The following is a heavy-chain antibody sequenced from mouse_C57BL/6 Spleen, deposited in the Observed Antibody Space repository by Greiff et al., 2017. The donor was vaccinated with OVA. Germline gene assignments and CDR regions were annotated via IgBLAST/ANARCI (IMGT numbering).Heavy chain of an antibody. CDR1: GYTFTSYW. J-gene: IGHJ3*01. CDR3: ARGDYGYGWFAY. CDR2: IDPSDSYT. D-gene: IGHD2-2*01. Sequence: QVQLQQSGAELVKPGASVKLSCKASGYTFTSYWLQWVKLRSGQGLEWIGEIDPSDSYTNYNQKFKGKATLTVDTSASTAYMQLSSLTSEDSAVYYCARGDYGYGWFAYWGQGTLVTVSA. V-gene: IGHV1-50*01.